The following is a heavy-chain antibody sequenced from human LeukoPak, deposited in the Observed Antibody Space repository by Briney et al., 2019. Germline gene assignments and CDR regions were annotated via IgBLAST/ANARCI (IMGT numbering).Heavy chain of an antibody. Sequence: SQTLSLTCAVYGGPFSGYYWSWIRQPPGKGLEWIGEITHSGSTNYNPSLKSRVTISVDTSKNQFSLKLSSVTAADTAVYYCARGSGYYGSGSYFRTPPRYWGQGTLVTVSS. CDR3: ARGSGYYGSGSYFRTPPRY. CDR1: GGPFSGYY. V-gene: IGHV4-34*01. CDR2: ITHSGST. J-gene: IGHJ4*02. D-gene: IGHD3-10*01.